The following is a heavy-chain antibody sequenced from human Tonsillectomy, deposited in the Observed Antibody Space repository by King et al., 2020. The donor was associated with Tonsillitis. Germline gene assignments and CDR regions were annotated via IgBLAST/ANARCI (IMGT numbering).Heavy chain of an antibody. Sequence: VQLVESGGGVVQPGRSLRLSCAASGFTFSSYGMHWVRQASGKGLEWVAVILYDGSNEYYADSVKGRFTISRDNSKNTLYVQMNSLRAEDTAVYYCAKASSSSQYYLDDWGQGTLVTVSA. CDR3: AKASSSSQYYLDD. V-gene: IGHV3-30*18. D-gene: IGHD6-6*01. CDR2: ILYDGSNE. CDR1: GFTFSSYG. J-gene: IGHJ4*02.